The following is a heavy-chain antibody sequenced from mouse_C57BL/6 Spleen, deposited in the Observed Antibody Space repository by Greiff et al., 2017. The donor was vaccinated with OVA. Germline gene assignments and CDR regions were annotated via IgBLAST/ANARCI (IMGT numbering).Heavy chain of an antibody. D-gene: IGHD2-1*01. CDR2: IYPGDGDT. V-gene: IGHV1-82*01. CDR1: GYAFSSSW. CDR3: ARGGGNYFYYFDY. J-gene: IGHJ2*01. Sequence: QVQLKQSGPELVKPGASVKISCKASGYAFSSSWMNWVKQRPGKGLEWIGRIYPGDGDTNYNGKFKGKATLTADKSSSTAYMQLSSLTSEDSAVYFCARGGGNYFYYFDYWGQGTTLTVSS.